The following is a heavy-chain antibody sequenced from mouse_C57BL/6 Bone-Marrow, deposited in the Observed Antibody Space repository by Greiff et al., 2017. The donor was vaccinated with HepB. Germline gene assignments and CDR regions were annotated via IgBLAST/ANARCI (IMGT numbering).Heavy chain of an antibody. CDR2: IDPETGGT. J-gene: IGHJ3*01. CDR3: TDGRLAWFAY. V-gene: IGHV1-15*01. D-gene: IGHD2-3*01. CDR1: GYTFTDYE. Sequence: QVQLQQSGAELVRPGASVTLSCKASGYTFTDYEMHWVKQTPVHGLEWIGAIDPETGGTAYNQKFKGKAILTADKSSSTAYMELRSLTSEDSAVYYCTDGRLAWFAYWGQGTLVTVSA.